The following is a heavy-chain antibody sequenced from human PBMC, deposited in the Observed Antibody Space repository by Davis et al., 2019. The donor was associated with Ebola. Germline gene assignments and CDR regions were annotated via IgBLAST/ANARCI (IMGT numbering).Heavy chain of an antibody. CDR2: IYYSGST. D-gene: IGHD6-13*01. CDR3: ASRGGDLSIAAAGAFDI. Sequence: MPSETLSLTCTVSGGSISSSSYYWGWIRQPPGKGLEWIGSIYYSGSTNYNPSLKSRVTISVDKSKNQFSLKLSSVTAADTAVYYCASRGGDLSIAAAGAFDIWGQGTMVTVSS. V-gene: IGHV4-39*07. J-gene: IGHJ3*02. CDR1: GGSISSSSYY.